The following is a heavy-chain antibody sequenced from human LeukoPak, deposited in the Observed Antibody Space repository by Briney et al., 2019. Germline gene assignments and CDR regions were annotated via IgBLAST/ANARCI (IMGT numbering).Heavy chain of an antibody. CDR2: VFYTGKT. V-gene: IGHV4-39*07. J-gene: IGHJ4*02. CDR1: GGSISTSDYY. Sequence: SETLSLTCTVSGGSISTSDYYWGWIRQSRVKGLEWIVDVFYTGKTNYNPSLRGRAPISIDTSKNQFSLKLTYVTAADSAVYYCARVFDFWGQGTLVPVSS. CDR3: ARVFDF.